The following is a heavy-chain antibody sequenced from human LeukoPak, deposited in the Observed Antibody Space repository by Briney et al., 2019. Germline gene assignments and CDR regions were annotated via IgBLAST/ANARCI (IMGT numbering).Heavy chain of an antibody. D-gene: IGHD5-18*01. CDR2: IHYRGST. CDR3: ARSVLGYSYGLHIDY. CDR1: GGSISSYY. Sequence: SETLSLTCTVSGGSISSYYWSWIRQSPAEGLEWIGYIHYRGSTNYNPSLKSRVTISVDTSKNQFSLKLSSLPAADTAVYYCARSVLGYSYGLHIDYWGQGTLVTVSS. J-gene: IGHJ4*02. V-gene: IGHV4-59*01.